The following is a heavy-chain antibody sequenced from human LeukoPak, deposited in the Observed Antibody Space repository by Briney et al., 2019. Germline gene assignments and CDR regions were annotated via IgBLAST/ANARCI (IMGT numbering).Heavy chain of an antibody. CDR2: ISYDGSNK. V-gene: IGHV3-30-3*01. J-gene: IGHJ4*02. Sequence: GGSLRLSCAASGFTFSSYAMHWVRQAPGKGLEWVAVISYDGSNKYYADSVKGRFTISRDNSKNTLYLQMNSLRAEDTAVYYCARGLGGSGSYYTGYWGQGTLVTVSS. CDR1: GFTFSSYA. D-gene: IGHD3-10*01. CDR3: ARGLGGSGSYYTGY.